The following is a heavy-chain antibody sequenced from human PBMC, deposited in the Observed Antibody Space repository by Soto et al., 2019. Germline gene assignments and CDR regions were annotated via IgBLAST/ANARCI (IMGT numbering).Heavy chain of an antibody. CDR1: GGLFSSYP. Sequence: QEQLVQSGAEVKKPGYSVKVSCKASGGLFSSYPISWVRQVPGQGLEWMGGIIPVFQTAYYTQRFQGRVTITADESTNTAYMELSSLISEDTAIYYCARGGSGYPWFNEFWGQGTLVTVSS. J-gene: IGHJ4*02. CDR2: IIPVFQTA. V-gene: IGHV1-69*01. D-gene: IGHD3-22*01. CDR3: ARGGSGYPWFNEF.